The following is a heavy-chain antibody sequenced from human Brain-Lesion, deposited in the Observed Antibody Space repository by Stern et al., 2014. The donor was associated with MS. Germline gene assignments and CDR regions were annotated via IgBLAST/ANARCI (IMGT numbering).Heavy chain of an antibody. CDR1: GFTVSNYY. Sequence: EVQLVESGGGLVQPGGSLRLSCAASGFTVSNYYMSWVRQAQGKGLAWVSIIYTSGKTYYADSVRGRFVISRDKSKSTLYLQMDSLRPEDTAVYYCARDRVTTVTTYYFDSWGQGTRVTVSS. J-gene: IGHJ4*02. CDR2: IYTSGKT. CDR3: ARDRVTTVTTYYFDS. V-gene: IGHV3-66*02. D-gene: IGHD4-17*01.